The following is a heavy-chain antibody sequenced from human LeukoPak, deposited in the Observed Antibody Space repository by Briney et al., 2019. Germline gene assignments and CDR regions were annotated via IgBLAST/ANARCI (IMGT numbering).Heavy chain of an antibody. CDR1: GYTFTAYY. CDR3: ARDEGTLGGDS. Sequence: GASVKVSCKASGYTFTAYYIHWVRQAPGQGLEWMGLINPNSGGTNYAQKFQGRVTMTRDTSISTAYMELSKLTSDDTAVYYCARDEGTLGGDSWGPGTLVTVSS. V-gene: IGHV1-2*02. J-gene: IGHJ4*02. D-gene: IGHD3-16*01. CDR2: INPNSGGT.